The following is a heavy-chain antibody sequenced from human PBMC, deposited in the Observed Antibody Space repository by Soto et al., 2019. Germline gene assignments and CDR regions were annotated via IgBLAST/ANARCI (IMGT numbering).Heavy chain of an antibody. Sequence: GSLRLSCAASGFTFSDYYMSWIRQAPGKGLEWVSYISSSSYTNYADSVKGRFTISRDNAKNSLYLQMNSLRAEDTAVYYCAKVLTVSGYSYGHISTFDYWGQGTLVTVSS. J-gene: IGHJ4*02. V-gene: IGHV3-11*06. CDR2: ISSSSYT. D-gene: IGHD5-18*01. CDR3: AKVLTVSGYSYGHISTFDY. CDR1: GFTFSDYY.